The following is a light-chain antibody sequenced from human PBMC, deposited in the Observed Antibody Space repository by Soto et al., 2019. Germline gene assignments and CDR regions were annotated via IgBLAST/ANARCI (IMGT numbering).Light chain of an antibody. Sequence: QSALTQPASVSGSPGQSITISCTGTSSDVGGYNYVSWYQHHPGKAPKLMIYDVSHRASGISNRFSGSKSGNTASLSISGLQTEDEADYYCSSYTSSSTQVFGGGTKLTVL. CDR2: DVS. J-gene: IGLJ3*02. V-gene: IGLV2-14*03. CDR3: SSYTSSSTQV. CDR1: SSDVGGYNY.